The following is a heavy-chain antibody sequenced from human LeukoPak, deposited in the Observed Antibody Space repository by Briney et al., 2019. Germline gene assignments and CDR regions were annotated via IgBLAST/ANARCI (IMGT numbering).Heavy chain of an antibody. CDR3: ARALLWFGELLP. CDR2: ISAYNGNT. J-gene: IGHJ4*02. Sequence: ASVKVSCKASGYTFTSYGISWVRQAPGQGLEWMGWISAYNGNTNHAQKLQGRVTMTTDTSTSTAYMELRSLRSDDTAMYYCARALLWFGELLPWGQGTLVTVSS. D-gene: IGHD3-10*01. V-gene: IGHV1-18*04. CDR1: GYTFTSYG.